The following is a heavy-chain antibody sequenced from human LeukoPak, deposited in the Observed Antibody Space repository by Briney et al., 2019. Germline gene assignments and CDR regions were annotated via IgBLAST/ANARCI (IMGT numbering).Heavy chain of an antibody. V-gene: IGHV4-39*01. D-gene: IGHD3-3*01. CDR1: GGSISSSSYY. J-gene: IGHJ6*02. CDR2: IYYSGST. CDR3: ARSFLEWLSLNV. Sequence: SSETLSLTCTVSGGSISSSSYYWGWICQPPGKGLEWIGSIYYSGSTYYNPSLKSRVTISVDTSKNQFSLKLSSVTAADTAVYYCARSFLEWLSLNVWGQGTTVTVSS.